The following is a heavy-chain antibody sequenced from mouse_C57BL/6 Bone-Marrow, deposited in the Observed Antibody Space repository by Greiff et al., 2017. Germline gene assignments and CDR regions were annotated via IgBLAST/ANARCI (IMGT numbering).Heavy chain of an antibody. CDR3: AMPYDSNYWYFDV. Sequence: VQLQQPGAELVKPGASVKMSCKASGYTFTSYWITWVKQRPGQGLEWIGDFYPGSGSTKYNEKFKSKATLTVETSSSTAYMQLSSLTSDDSAVYSCAMPYDSNYWYFDVWGTGTTVTVSS. J-gene: IGHJ1*03. V-gene: IGHV1-55*01. D-gene: IGHD2-5*01. CDR2: FYPGSGST. CDR1: GYTFTSYW.